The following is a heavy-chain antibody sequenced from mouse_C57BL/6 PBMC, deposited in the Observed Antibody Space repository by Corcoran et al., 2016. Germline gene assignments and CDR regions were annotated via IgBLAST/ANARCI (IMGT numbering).Heavy chain of an antibody. Sequence: EVQLQQSGPELVKPGASVKISCKASGYTFTDYYMNWVKQSHGKSLEWIGDINPNNGGTSYNQKFKGKATLTVDKSSSTAYMELRSLTSEDSAVYYCARVYDYPGAYWGQGTLVTVSA. CDR1: GYTFTDYY. J-gene: IGHJ3*01. V-gene: IGHV1-26*01. CDR2: INPNNGGT. CDR3: ARVYDYPGAY. D-gene: IGHD2-4*01.